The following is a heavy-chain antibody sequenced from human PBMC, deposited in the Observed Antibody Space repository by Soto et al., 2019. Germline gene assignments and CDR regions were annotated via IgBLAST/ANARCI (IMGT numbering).Heavy chain of an antibody. CDR2: ITGSGGSA. J-gene: IGHJ3*02. V-gene: IGHV3-23*01. Sequence: EVQLLESGGAFIQPGGSLRLSCAASGFTFSSYAMSWVRQAPGKGLEWVSTITGSGGSAYYADSVKGRFTISRAYSKNTLYLQMNSLRAEDTALYYCAKNWGVATSRAAFDIWGQGTTVTVSS. D-gene: IGHD6-13*01. CDR3: AKNWGVATSRAAFDI. CDR1: GFTFSSYA.